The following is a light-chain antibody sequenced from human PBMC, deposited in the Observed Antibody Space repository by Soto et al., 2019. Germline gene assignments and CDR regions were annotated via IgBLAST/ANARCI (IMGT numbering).Light chain of an antibody. CDR3: QQRSSWPSIT. Sequence: IVLTHSPATLSLSPWERATLSCRASQSVRTFLAWYQHKPGQAPRLLIYDASNRATGIPARFSGSGSGTDFTLTISSLEPEDFAVYYCQQRSSWPSITFGQGTRLEIK. V-gene: IGKV3-11*01. CDR2: DAS. J-gene: IGKJ5*01. CDR1: QSVRTF.